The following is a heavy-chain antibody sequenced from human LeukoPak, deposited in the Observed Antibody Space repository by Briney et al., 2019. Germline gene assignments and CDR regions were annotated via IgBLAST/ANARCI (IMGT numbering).Heavy chain of an antibody. D-gene: IGHD2-15*01. V-gene: IGHV4-59*01. CDR3: ARDCSGGSCYSTSDAFDI. Sequence: SEALSLTCTVSAGSISSYYWSWIRQPQGKGLEWIGYIYYSGSTNYNPSLKSRVTISVDTSKNQFSLKLSSVTAADTAVYYCARDCSGGSCYSTSDAFDIWGQGTMVTVSS. CDR1: AGSISSYY. J-gene: IGHJ3*02. CDR2: IYYSGST.